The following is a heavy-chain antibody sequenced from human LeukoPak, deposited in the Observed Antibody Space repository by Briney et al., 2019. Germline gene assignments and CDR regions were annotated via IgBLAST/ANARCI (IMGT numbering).Heavy chain of an antibody. J-gene: IGHJ6*02. Sequence: GGSLRLSCAASGFTFSDYYMSWIRQAPGKGLEWVSYISSSGSTIYYADSVKGRFTISRDNAKNSLYLQMNSLRAEDTAVYYCARKILWETGYYDILTGSSPSYYGMDVWGQGTTVTVSS. V-gene: IGHV3-11*01. CDR1: GFTFSDYY. CDR2: ISSSGSTI. CDR3: ARKILWETGYYDILTGSSPSYYGMDV. D-gene: IGHD3-9*01.